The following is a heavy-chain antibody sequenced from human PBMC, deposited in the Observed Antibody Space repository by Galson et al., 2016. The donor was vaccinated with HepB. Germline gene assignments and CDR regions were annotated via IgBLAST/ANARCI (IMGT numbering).Heavy chain of an antibody. D-gene: IGHD1-1*01. CDR1: GFTFSSYS. CDR2: ISSSSTYI. J-gene: IGHJ4*02. CDR3: ARLVENWSEVGRFDS. V-gene: IGHV3-21*01. Sequence: SLRLSCAASGFTFSSYSMNWVRQAPGRGLEWVSFISSSSTYIYYADSVRGRFTISRDNAKNSLYLQMNSLRAEDTAVYYCARLVENWSEVGRFDSWGQGTLVTVSS.